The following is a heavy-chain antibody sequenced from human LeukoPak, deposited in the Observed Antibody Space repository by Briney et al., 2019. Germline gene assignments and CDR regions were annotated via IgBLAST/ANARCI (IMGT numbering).Heavy chain of an antibody. CDR2: INPNSGGT. J-gene: IGHJ3*02. Sequence: ASVKVSCKASGYTFTVYYMHWVRQAPGQGLEWMGWINPNSGGTNYAQKFQGRVTMTRDTSISTAYMELSRLRSDDTAVYYCAREEVRAVATNAFDIWGQGTMVTVSS. V-gene: IGHV1-2*02. CDR3: AREEVRAVATNAFDI. CDR1: GYTFTVYY. D-gene: IGHD5-12*01.